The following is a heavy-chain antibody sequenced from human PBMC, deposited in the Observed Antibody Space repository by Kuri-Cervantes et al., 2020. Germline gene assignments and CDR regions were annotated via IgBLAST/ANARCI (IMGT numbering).Heavy chain of an antibody. J-gene: IGHJ4*02. V-gene: IGHV4-61*01. CDR2: IYYSGST. CDR3: ARGSSWYDY. Sequence: SETLSLTCTVSGGSVSSGSYYWSWIRQPPGKGLEWIGCIYYSGSTNYNPSLKSRVTISVDTSKNQFSLKLSSVTAADTAVYYCARGSSWYDYWGQGTLVTVSS. CDR1: GGSVSSGSYY. D-gene: IGHD6-13*01.